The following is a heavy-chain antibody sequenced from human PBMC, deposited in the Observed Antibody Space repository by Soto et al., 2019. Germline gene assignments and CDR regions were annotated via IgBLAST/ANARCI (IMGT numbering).Heavy chain of an antibody. V-gene: IGHV3-15*01. Sequence: GGSLRLSCAASGFTFSNAWMSWVRQAPGKGLEWVGRIKSKTDGGTTDYAAPVKGRFTISRDDSKNTLYLQMNSLKTEDTAVYYCTTSAAAIFGVVIYYYMDVWGKGTTVTVSS. CDR1: GFTFSNAW. CDR3: TTSAAAIFGVVIYYYMDV. J-gene: IGHJ6*03. D-gene: IGHD3-3*01. CDR2: IKSKTDGGTT.